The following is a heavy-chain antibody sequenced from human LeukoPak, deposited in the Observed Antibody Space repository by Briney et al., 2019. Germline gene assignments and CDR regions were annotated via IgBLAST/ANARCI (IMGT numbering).Heavy chain of an antibody. CDR1: GFTFSSYW. D-gene: IGHD2-2*03. CDR3: ARATLDIVGATRTFDY. CDR2: INSDGTST. Sequence: GGSLRLSCAASGFTFSSYWMHWVRQAPGEGLVCVSRINSDGTSTTYADSVKGRFTISRDNARNTLYMQMNSLRAEDTAVYYCARATLDIVGATRTFDYWAREPWSPSPQ. V-gene: IGHV3-74*01. J-gene: IGHJ4*02.